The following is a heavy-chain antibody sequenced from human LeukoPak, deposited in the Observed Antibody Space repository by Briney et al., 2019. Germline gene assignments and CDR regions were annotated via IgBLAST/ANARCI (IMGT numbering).Heavy chain of an antibody. CDR2: IYTSGST. D-gene: IGHD5-18*01. J-gene: IGHJ5*02. Sequence: SETLSLTCTVSGGSISSYYWSWIRQPAGKGLEWIGRIYTSGSTNYNASLKSRVSMLVDTSKNQFSLKLSSVTAADTAVYYCARDRANMGGYTYGSNWFDPWGQGTLVTVSS. CDR1: GGSISSYY. V-gene: IGHV4-4*07. CDR3: ARDRANMGGYTYGSNWFDP.